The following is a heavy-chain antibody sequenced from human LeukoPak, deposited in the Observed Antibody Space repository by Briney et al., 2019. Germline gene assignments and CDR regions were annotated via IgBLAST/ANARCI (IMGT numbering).Heavy chain of an antibody. CDR1: GFPLSSYA. CDR3: ARDLYSGSYYDFDY. J-gene: IGHJ4*02. D-gene: IGHD1-26*01. Sequence: GGSLRLSCAASGFPLSSYAMSWVRQGPGKGLEWVAATSSSDPGTYHADSVRGRFTISRDNSKNTLYLQMNSLRVEDTAVYYCARDLYSGSYYDFDYWGQGTLVTVSS. V-gene: IGHV3-23*01. CDR2: TSSSDPGT.